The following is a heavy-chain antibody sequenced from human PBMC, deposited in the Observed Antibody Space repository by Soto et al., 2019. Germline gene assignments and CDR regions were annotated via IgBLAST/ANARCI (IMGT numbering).Heavy chain of an antibody. Sequence: GESLKISCNGSGYRFTNYWIALVRQMPGKGLEWMGIIYPDNSDIRYSPSFEGQVTFAADKSISTAFLQWSSLRASDTAMYYCASAYCTGATCFYVWGQGTLVTVSS. D-gene: IGHD2-8*02. V-gene: IGHV5-51*01. J-gene: IGHJ4*02. CDR1: GYRFTNYW. CDR2: IYPDNSDI. CDR3: ASAYCTGATCFYV.